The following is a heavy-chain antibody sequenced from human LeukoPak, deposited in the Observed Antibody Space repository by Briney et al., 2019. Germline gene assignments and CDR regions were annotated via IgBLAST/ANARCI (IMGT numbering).Heavy chain of an antibody. V-gene: IGHV1-69*05. CDR3: ASEYSYGPGGNYYYYMDV. CDR1: VWTFSSYA. J-gene: IGHJ6*03. CDR2: IIPIFGTA. Sequence: SAVTVSCLASVWTFSSYAISWVRQAPGQGLEWMGGIIPIFGTANYAQKFQGRVTITTDESTSTAYMELSSLRSEDTAVYYCASEYSYGPGGNYYYYMDVWGKGTTVTVSS. D-gene: IGHD5-18*01.